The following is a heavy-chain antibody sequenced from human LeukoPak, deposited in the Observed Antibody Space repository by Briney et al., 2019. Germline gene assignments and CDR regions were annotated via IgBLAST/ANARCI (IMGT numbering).Heavy chain of an antibody. CDR2: ISYDGSNK. V-gene: IGHV3-30*18. CDR1: GFTFSSYG. CDR3: AKDHYDFWSANSGGDY. J-gene: IGHJ4*02. D-gene: IGHD3-3*01. Sequence: PGRSLRLSCAASGFTFSSYGMHWVRQAPGKGLEWVAVISYDGSNKYYADSVKGRFTISRDNSKNTLYLQMNSLRAEDTAVYYCAKDHYDFWSANSGGDYWGQGTLVTVSS.